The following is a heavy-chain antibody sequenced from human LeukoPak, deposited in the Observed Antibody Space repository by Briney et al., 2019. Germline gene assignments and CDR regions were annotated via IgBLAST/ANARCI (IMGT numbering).Heavy chain of an antibody. CDR1: GGSISSSSYY. CDR2: IYYSGST. CDR3: ARDQYYYDSSGYHY. Sequence: SETLSLTCTVSGGSISSSSYYWGWIRQPPGKGLEWIGSIYYSGSTYYNPSLKSRVTISVDTSKNQFSLKLSSVTAADTAVYYCARDQYYYDSSGYHYWGQGTLVTVSS. V-gene: IGHV4-39*02. J-gene: IGHJ4*02. D-gene: IGHD3-22*01.